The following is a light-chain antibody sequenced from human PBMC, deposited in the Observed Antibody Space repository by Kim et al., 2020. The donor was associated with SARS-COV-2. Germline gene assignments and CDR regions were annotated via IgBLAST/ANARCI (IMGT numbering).Light chain of an antibody. J-gene: IGKJ5*01. CDR3: QQYDNLPT. V-gene: IGKV1-33*01. CDR2: DAS. Sequence: SASVGDRVTITCQASQDISNYLNWYQQKPGKAPKLLIYDASNLETGVPSRFSGSGSGTDFTFTINSLQPEDIATYYCQQYDNLPTFGQGTRLEIK. CDR1: QDISNY.